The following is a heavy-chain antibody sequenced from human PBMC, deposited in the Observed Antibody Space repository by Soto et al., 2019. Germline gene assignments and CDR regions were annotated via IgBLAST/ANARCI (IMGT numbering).Heavy chain of an antibody. CDR2: IVVGSGNT. Sequence: GASVKVSCKASGFTFFTSAVQWVRQARGQRLEWIGWIVVGSGNTNYARKFQERVTITRDMSTNTAYMELSSLRSEDTALYYCAADPYCGGDCYFDYWGQGIMVTVSS. CDR1: GFTFFTSA. D-gene: IGHD2-21*02. V-gene: IGHV1-58*01. CDR3: AADPYCGGDCYFDY. J-gene: IGHJ4*02.